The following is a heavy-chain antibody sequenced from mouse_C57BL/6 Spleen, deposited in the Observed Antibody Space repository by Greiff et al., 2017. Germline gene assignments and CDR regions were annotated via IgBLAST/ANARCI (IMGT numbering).Heavy chain of an antibody. CDR1: GYTFTSYW. D-gene: IGHD2-3*01. CDR2: IDPSDSYT. CDR3: ARLDGYFDY. Sequence: QVQLQQPGAELVKPGASVKLSCKASGYTFTSYWMQWVKQRPGQGLEWIGEIDPSDSYTNYNQKFKGKATLTVDTSSSTAYMQLSSLTSEDSAVYYCARLDGYFDYWGQGTTLPVSS. V-gene: IGHV1-50*01. J-gene: IGHJ2*01.